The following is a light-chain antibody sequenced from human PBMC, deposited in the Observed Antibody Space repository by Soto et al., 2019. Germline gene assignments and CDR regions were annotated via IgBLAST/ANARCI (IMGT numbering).Light chain of an antibody. Sequence: QSALTQPRSVSGSPGQSVTISCTGASSDVGTYNFVSWYQQHPDRAPKVMIHDVSQRPSGVPDRFSGSMSGNTASLTISGLQAEDEAEYYCCSYAGRYTFVFGTGTKVTVL. J-gene: IGLJ1*01. CDR2: DVS. CDR3: CSYAGRYTFV. CDR1: SSDVGTYNF. V-gene: IGLV2-11*01.